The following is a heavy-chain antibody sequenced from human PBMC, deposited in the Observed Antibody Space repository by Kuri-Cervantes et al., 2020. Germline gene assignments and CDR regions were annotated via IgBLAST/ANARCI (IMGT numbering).Heavy chain of an antibody. V-gene: IGHV1-69*16. Sequence: SVKVSCKASGGTFSSYTISWVRQAPGQGLEWMGGIIPILGTANYAQKFQGRVTITADESTSTAYMELSSLRSEDTAVYYCARPPPGAAYEHWYGMDVWGQGTTVTVSS. J-gene: IGHJ6*02. CDR1: GGTFSSYT. CDR3: ARPPPGAAYEHWYGMDV. D-gene: IGHD3-3*01. CDR2: IIPILGTA.